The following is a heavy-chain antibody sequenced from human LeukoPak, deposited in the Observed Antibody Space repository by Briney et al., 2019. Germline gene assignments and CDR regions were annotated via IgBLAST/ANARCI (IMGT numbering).Heavy chain of an antibody. CDR3: ARVNDDAFDI. CDR1: GGSISTYY. V-gene: IGHV4-4*07. J-gene: IGHJ3*02. CDR2: IYTGGST. Sequence: SETLSLTCTVSGGSISTYYWSWIRQPAGKGLEWIGRIYTGGSTNYNPSLESRVTISVDRSKNQFSLKLSSVTAADTAVYYCARVNDDAFDIWGQGTMVTVSS.